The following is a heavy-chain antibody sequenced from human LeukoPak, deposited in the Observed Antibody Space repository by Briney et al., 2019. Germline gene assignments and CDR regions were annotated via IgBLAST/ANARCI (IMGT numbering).Heavy chain of an antibody. CDR3: ASWDYSYGYFDY. V-gene: IGHV3-23*01. J-gene: IGHJ4*02. D-gene: IGHD5-18*01. Sequence: GGSLRLSCAASGFTFSSYAMSWVRQAPGKGLEWVSAISGSGRSTYYADSVKGRFAISRDNSKNTLYLQMNSLRAEDTAVYYCASWDYSYGYFDYWGQGTLVTVSS. CDR1: GFTFSSYA. CDR2: ISGSGRST.